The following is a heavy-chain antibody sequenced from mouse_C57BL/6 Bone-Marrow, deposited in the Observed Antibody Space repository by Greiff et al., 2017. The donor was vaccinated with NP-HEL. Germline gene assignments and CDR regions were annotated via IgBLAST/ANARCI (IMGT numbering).Heavy chain of an antibody. CDR3: ARRTVRGAMDY. V-gene: IGHV1-81*01. CDR1: GYTFTSYG. J-gene: IGHJ4*01. D-gene: IGHD1-1*01. CDR2: IYPRSGNT. Sequence: QVQLQQSGAELARPGASVKLSCKASGYTFTSYGISWVKQRAGQGLEWIGEIYPRSGNTYYNEKFKGKATLTADKSSSTAYMELRSLTSEDSAVYFCARRTVRGAMDYWGQGTSVTVSS.